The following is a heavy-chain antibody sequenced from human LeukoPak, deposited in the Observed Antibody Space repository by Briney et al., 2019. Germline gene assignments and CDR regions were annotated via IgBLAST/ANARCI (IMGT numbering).Heavy chain of an antibody. CDR3: ARDPLRRVGENDAFDI. CDR2: INSDGSST. CDR1: GFTFNSYW. D-gene: IGHD3-10*01. Sequence: PGGSLRLSCAASGFTFNSYWMHWVRQASGKGLVWVSLINSDGSSTTYADSVKSRFTISRDNAKNTLHLQMNSLRTEDTAVYYCARDPLRRVGENDAFDIWGQGTMVTVSS. J-gene: IGHJ3*02. V-gene: IGHV3-74*01.